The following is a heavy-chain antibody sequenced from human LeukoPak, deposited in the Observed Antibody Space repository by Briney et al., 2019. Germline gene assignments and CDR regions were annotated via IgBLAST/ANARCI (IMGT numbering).Heavy chain of an antibody. CDR3: AREKVAGTFDS. D-gene: IGHD6-19*01. V-gene: IGHV3-11*01. CDR1: EFTVNDYY. Sequence: GGSLRLSCAVSEFTVNDYYMSWIRQAPGKGLEWVSDIGGSDSIVAYADSVKGRFSISRDFAKNSLYLQMNSLRAEDTAVYYCAREKVAGTFDSWGQGALVTVS. J-gene: IGHJ4*02. CDR2: IGGSDSIV.